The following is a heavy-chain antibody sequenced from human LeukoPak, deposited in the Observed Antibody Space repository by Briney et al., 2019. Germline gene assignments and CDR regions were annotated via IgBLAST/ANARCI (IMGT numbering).Heavy chain of an antibody. CDR3: ATSPQYGGY. CDR2: IYYSGST. Sequence: SETLSLTCTVSGGSIFSSGYYSGWSRQPPGKGLEWIGSIYYSGSTQYNPSLKSRVTISVDTSKNQFSLKLRSVTDADTAVYYGATSPQYGGYWGQGTLVTVSS. V-gene: IGHV4-39*01. CDR1: GGSIFSSGYY. D-gene: IGHD4-23*01. J-gene: IGHJ4*02.